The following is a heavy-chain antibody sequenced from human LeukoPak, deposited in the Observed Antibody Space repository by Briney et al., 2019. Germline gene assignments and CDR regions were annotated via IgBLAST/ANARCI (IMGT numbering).Heavy chain of an antibody. Sequence: PSGTLSLTCAVSGGSISSSNWWSWVRQPPGKGLEWVGRIKSNTDGGTTDFAAPVKGRFTISRDDSKKTVYLQMNSLKSEDTAVYYCTTVDITIYGFDIWGQGTMVTVSS. D-gene: IGHD3-3*01. CDR3: TTVDITIYGFDI. CDR2: IKSNTDGGTT. CDR1: GGSISSSNW. V-gene: IGHV3-15*01. J-gene: IGHJ3*02.